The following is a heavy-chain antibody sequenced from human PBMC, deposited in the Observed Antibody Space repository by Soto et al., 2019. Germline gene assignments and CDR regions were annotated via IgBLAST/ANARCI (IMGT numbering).Heavy chain of an antibody. CDR2: INPSGGST. Sequence: GASVKVSCKASGYTFASYYMHWVRQAPGQGLEWMGIINPSGGSTSYAQKFQGRVTMTADTSTSTAYMELSSLRSEDTAVYYCARDVFRGVTTVSHFDYWGQGTLVTVSS. J-gene: IGHJ4*02. CDR1: GYTFASYY. V-gene: IGHV1-46*01. CDR3: ARDVFRGVTTVSHFDY. D-gene: IGHD4-17*01.